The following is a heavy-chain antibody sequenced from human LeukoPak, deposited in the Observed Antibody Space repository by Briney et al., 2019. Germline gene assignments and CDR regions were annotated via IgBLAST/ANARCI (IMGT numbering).Heavy chain of an antibody. Sequence: GSVKVSCKASGYTFPGYYMHWVRPAPGQGLEWMGWINPNSGGTNYAQKFQGRVTMTRDTSISTAYMELSRLRSDDTAVYYCARDRGTGYTIFDYWGQGTLVTVSS. CDR2: INPNSGGT. CDR1: GYTFPGYY. CDR3: ARDRGTGYTIFDY. V-gene: IGHV1-2*02. J-gene: IGHJ4*02. D-gene: IGHD2-8*02.